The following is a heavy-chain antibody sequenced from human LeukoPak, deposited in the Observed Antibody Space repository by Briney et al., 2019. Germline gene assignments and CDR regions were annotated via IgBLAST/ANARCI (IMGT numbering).Heavy chain of an antibody. CDR3: ARRKSGPIDY. V-gene: IGHV4-34*01. J-gene: IGHJ4*02. D-gene: IGHD2-15*01. Sequence: PSETLSLTCAVYGGSFSGYYWSWIRQPPGKGLEWIGEINHSGSTNYNPSLKSRVTISVDTSKNQFSLKLSSVTAADTAVYYCARRKSGPIDYWGQGTLVTVSS. CDR1: GGSFSGYY. CDR2: INHSGST.